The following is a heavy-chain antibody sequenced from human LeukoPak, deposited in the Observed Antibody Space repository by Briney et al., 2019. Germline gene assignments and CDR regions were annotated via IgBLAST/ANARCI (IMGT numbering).Heavy chain of an antibody. J-gene: IGHJ1*01. CDR3: AGDRRGSPSDFLH. CDR1: GASVSRGSYY. Sequence: PSETLSLTCTVSGASVSRGSYYWNWIRQPAGKGLEWIGRIYTSGSTNYNPSLKSRFTISVDTSKNQFSLKLTSVTAADTAVYYCAGDRRGSPSDFLHWGQGTLVTVSS. CDR2: IYTSGST. V-gene: IGHV4-61*02. D-gene: IGHD5-12*01.